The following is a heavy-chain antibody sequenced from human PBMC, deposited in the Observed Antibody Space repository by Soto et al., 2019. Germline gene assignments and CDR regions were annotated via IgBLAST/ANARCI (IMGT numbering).Heavy chain of an antibody. CDR1: GYTFTSYD. CDR3: AGRPLTTLPTYGTIDY. J-gene: IGHJ4*02. V-gene: IGHV1-8*01. Sequence: ASVKVSCKASGYTFTSYDINWVRQATGQGLEWMGWMNPNSGNTGYAQKFQGRVTMTRNTSISTAYMELSSLRSEDTAVYYCAGRPLTTLPTYGTIDYRGQGTLVTGSS. D-gene: IGHD4-4*01. CDR2: MNPNSGNT.